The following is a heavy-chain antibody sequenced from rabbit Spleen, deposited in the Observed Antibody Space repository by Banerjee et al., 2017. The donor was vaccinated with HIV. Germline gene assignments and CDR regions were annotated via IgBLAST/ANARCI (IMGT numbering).Heavy chain of an antibody. V-gene: IGHV1S45*01. CDR3: ARDAGTSFSTYGMDL. CDR1: GFSFSSSYW. D-gene: IGHD8-1*01. Sequence: EESGGGLVQPEGSLTLTCTASGFSFSSSYWICWVRQAPGKGLELIACIYTSSGTTYYASWAKGRFTISKTSSTTVTLQMTSLTAADTATYFCARDAGTSFSTYGMDLWGPGTLVTVS. CDR2: IYTSSGTT. J-gene: IGHJ6*01.